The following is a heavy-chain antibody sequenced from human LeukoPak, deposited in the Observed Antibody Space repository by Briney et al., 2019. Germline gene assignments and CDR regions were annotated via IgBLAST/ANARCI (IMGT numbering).Heavy chain of an antibody. CDR1: GGSISNYY. CDR3: ASQIAAAGAEYFQH. D-gene: IGHD6-13*01. CDR2: IYYSGST. Sequence: SETLSLTCSVSGGSISNYYWSWIRQPPGKGQEWIGSIYYSGSTYYNPSLKSRVTISVDTSKNQFSLKLSSVTAADTAVYYCASQIAAAGAEYFQHWGQGTLVTVSS. J-gene: IGHJ1*01. V-gene: IGHV4-39*07.